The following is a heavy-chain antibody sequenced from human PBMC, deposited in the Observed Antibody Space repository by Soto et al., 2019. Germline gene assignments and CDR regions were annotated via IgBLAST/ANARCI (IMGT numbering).Heavy chain of an antibody. V-gene: IGHV1-3*01. CDR1: GYTFTSYA. D-gene: IGHD2-2*01. J-gene: IGHJ6*03. CDR3: ARDAGRSCSSTSCSRGGYYYYYMDV. CDR2: INAGNGNT. Sequence: ASVKVSCKASGYTFTSYAMHWVRQAPGQRLEWMGWINAGNGNTKYSQKFQGRVTITRDTSASTAYMELSSLRSEDTAVYYCARDAGRSCSSTSCSRGGYYYYYMDVWGKGTTVTVSS.